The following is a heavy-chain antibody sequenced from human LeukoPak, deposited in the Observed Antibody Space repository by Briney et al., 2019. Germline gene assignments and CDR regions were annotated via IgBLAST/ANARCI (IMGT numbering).Heavy chain of an antibody. D-gene: IGHD1-14*01. J-gene: IGHJ4*02. V-gene: IGHV3-21*03. CDR1: GFTFSSYS. Sequence: GGSLRLSCAASGFTFSSYSMNWVRHAPGKGLERVSSISSSRSYIYYAESVKGRFTISRDNAKNSLYLQMNSLRADDTVLYYCVRTPENYDYWGRGRILTVSS. CDR2: ISSSRSYI. CDR3: VRTPENYDY.